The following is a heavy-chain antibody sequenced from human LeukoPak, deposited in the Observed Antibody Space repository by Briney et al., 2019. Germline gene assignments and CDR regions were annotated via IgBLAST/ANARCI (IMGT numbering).Heavy chain of an antibody. V-gene: IGHV3-30*04. CDR2: ISYDGSNK. CDR1: GFTFSSYA. D-gene: IGHD3-10*01. CDR3: AKDQGYGPAPSGFDY. J-gene: IGHJ4*02. Sequence: GGSLRLSCAASGFTFSSYAMHWVRQAPGKGLEWVAVISYDGSNKYYADSVKGRFTISRDNSKSTLYLQMNSLRAEDTAVYYCAKDQGYGPAPSGFDYWGQGTLVTVSS.